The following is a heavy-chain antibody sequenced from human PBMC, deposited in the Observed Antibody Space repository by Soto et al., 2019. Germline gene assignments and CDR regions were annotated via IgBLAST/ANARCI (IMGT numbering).Heavy chain of an antibody. CDR2: INQDGSEK. V-gene: IGHV3-7*05. Sequence: GGSLRLSCAASGFTFSSYWMSWVRQIPGKGLEWVANINQDGSEKYYVDSVKGRFTISRDNAKNSLYPQMNSLRAEDTAVYYCGYCSGWVGSYYYYYGKDVWGQGTTVTVSS. CDR1: GFTFSSYW. J-gene: IGHJ6*02. D-gene: IGHD6-19*01. CDR3: GYCSGWVGSYYYYYGKDV.